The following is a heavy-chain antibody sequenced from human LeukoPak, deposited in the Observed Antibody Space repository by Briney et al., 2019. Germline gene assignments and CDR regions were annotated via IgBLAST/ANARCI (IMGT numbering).Heavy chain of an antibody. Sequence: SVNVSCKASGGTFSSYAISWVRQAPGQGLEWMGRIIPILGIANYAQKFQERVTITRDMSTSTAYMELSSLRSEDTAVYYCAATRDVDTAMVADAFDIWGQGTMVTVSS. D-gene: IGHD5-18*01. CDR2: IIPILGIA. V-gene: IGHV1-69*04. CDR3: AATRDVDTAMVADAFDI. CDR1: GGTFSSYA. J-gene: IGHJ3*02.